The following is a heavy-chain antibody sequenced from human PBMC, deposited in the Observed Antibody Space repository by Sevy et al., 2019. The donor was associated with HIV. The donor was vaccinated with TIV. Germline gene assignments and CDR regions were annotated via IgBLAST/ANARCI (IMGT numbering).Heavy chain of an antibody. CDR1: DGSFSGYY. CDR2: INESGII. V-gene: IGHV4-34*01. J-gene: IGHJ5*02. D-gene: IGHD2-2*01. Sequence: SETLSLTCAVHDGSFSGYYWNWIRQLPGKGLEWIGEINESGIIYYNPSLKSRVTISVDTSKKQFSLKVNSVTAADTAVYFCARSPPVVVVPGAPSWFDPWGQGTLVTVSS. CDR3: ARSPPVVVVPGAPSWFDP.